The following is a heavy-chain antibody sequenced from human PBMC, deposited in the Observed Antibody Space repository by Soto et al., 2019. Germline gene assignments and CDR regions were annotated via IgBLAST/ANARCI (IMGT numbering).Heavy chain of an antibody. V-gene: IGHV3-23*01. J-gene: IGHJ4*02. CDR3: AKARDQQWVRLPFDY. Sequence: EVQLLESGGGLVQPGGSLRLSCVGSGFFFSSYTMTWVRQAPGKGLEWVSSFSATSENTYYADSVRGRFTISRDNSKNTLFLQMINLTAEDTAMYYCAKARDQQWVRLPFDYWGQGILVIVSS. CDR2: FSATSENT. D-gene: IGHD6-19*01. CDR1: GFFFSSYT.